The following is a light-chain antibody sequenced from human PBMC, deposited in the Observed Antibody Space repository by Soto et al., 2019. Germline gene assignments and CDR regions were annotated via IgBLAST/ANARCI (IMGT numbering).Light chain of an antibody. CDR3: QQYDSYSPPYT. V-gene: IGKV1-5*01. J-gene: IGKJ2*01. CDR1: QSISSW. Sequence: DIQLTQSPSTLSASVGDRVIITCRASQSISSWLAWYQQKPGKAPKLLIYEAYSLEGGVQSRFRGSGFGTEFPLTISSLQPDDFATYFFQQYDSYSPPYTFGQGTTLQIK. CDR2: EAY.